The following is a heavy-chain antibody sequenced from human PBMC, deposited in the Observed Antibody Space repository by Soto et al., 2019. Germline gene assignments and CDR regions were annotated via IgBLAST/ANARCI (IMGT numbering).Heavy chain of an antibody. D-gene: IGHD3-22*01. Sequence: PGESLKISCKGSGYSFTSYWISWVRQMPGKGLEWMGRIDPSDSYTNYSPSFQGHVTISADKSISTAYLQWSSLKASDTAMYYCASDYYDSSGYYYSSFDPWGQGTLVTVSS. J-gene: IGHJ5*02. CDR1: GYSFTSYW. V-gene: IGHV5-10-1*01. CDR2: IDPSDSYT. CDR3: ASDYYDSSGYYYSSFDP.